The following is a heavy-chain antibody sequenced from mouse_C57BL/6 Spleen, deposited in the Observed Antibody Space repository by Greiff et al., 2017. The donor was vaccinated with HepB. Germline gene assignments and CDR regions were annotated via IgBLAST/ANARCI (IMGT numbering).Heavy chain of an antibody. CDR2: IDPSDSYT. CDR1: GYTFTSYW. D-gene: IGHD4-1*01. V-gene: IGHV1-69*01. Sequence: QVQLQQPGAELVMPGASVKLSCKASGYTFTSYWMHWVKQRPGQGLEWIGEIDPSDSYTNYTQKFKGKSTLTVDKSSSTAYMQLSSLTSEDSAVYYGARSNWNWYFDVWGTGTTVTVSS. CDR3: ARSNWNWYFDV. J-gene: IGHJ1*03.